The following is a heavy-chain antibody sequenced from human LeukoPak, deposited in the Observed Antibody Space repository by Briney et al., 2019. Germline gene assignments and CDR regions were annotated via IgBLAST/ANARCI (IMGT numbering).Heavy chain of an antibody. D-gene: IGHD6-19*01. J-gene: IGHJ4*02. V-gene: IGHV3-30*03. CDR1: GFTFSNYG. CDR2: ISYDGSYK. CDR3: ARDVESIAVAGYFDY. Sequence: VRSLRLSCAVSGFTFSNYGMHWVRQAPGKGLEWVAIISYDGSYKYYADSVKGRFTISRDNSKNTLYLQMNTLRAEDTAVYYCARDVESIAVAGYFDYWGQGTLVTVSS.